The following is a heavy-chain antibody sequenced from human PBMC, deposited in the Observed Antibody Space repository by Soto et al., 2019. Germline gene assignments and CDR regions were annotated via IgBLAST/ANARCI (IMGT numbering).Heavy chain of an antibody. J-gene: IGHJ6*03. CDR2: IYYSGST. V-gene: IGHV4-59*08. D-gene: IGHD3-10*01. Sequence: SETLSLTCTVSGGSISSYYWSWIRQPPGKGLEWFGYIYYSGSTNYNPSLKSRVTISVDTSKNQVSLQLSSVTAADTAVYYCARLIYGSGSYYHYYYYMNGWGKGTTVTVSS. CDR1: GGSISSYY. CDR3: ARLIYGSGSYYHYYYYMNG.